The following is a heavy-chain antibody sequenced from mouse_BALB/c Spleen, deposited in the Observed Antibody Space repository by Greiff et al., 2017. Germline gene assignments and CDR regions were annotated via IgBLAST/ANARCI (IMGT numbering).Heavy chain of an antibody. V-gene: IGHV5-17*02. CDR1: GFTFSSFG. CDR3: ARLYGKGFAY. Sequence: DVKLQESGGGLVQPGGSRKLSCAASGFTFSSFGMHWVRQAPEKGLEWVAYISSGSSTIYYADTVKGRFTISRDNPKNTLFLQMTSLRSEDTAMYYCARLYGKGFAYWGQGTLVTVSA. D-gene: IGHD2-1*01. CDR2: ISSGSSTI. J-gene: IGHJ3*01.